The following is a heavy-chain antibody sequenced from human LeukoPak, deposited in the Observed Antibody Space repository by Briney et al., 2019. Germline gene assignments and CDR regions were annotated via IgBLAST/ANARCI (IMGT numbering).Heavy chain of an antibody. J-gene: IGHJ5*02. V-gene: IGHV4-39*01. D-gene: IGHD2-15*01. CDR2: VYYRGST. CDR3: ARGPVEELLHNWFDP. Sequence: SETLSLTCTVSGGSISSRSYYWGWIRQPPGKGLEWIGSVYYRGSTYYSPSLKSRVTISVDTSKNQFSLKLSSVTAADTAVYYCARGPVEELLHNWFDPWGQGTLVTVSS. CDR1: GGSISSRSYY.